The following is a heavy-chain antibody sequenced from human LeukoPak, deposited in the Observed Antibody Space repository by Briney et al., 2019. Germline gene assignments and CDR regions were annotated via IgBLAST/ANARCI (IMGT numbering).Heavy chain of an antibody. Sequence: PSETLSLTCAVYGGSFSGYYWSWIRQPPGKGLEWIGEINHSGSTNYNPSLRSRVTISVDTSKNQFSLKLSSVTAADTAVYYCARDKNQLLPFDYWGQGTLVTVSS. D-gene: IGHD2-2*01. CDR1: GGSFSGYY. V-gene: IGHV4-34*01. CDR3: ARDKNQLLPFDY. CDR2: INHSGST. J-gene: IGHJ4*02.